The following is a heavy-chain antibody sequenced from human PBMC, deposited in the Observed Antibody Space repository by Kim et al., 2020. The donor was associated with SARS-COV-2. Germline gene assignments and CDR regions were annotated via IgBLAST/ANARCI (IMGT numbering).Heavy chain of an antibody. Sequence: TKEYAGPGKGRFTISRDDSKSIAYPQMNSLKTEDTAVYYCTRVNYYYGMDVWGQGTTVTVSS. V-gene: IGHV3-49*02. J-gene: IGHJ6*02. CDR3: TRVNYYYGMDV. CDR2: TK.